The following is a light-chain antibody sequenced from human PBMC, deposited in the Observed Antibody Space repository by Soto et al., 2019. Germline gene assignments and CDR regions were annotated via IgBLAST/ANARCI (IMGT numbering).Light chain of an antibody. CDR1: QGISSF. J-gene: IGKJ1*01. V-gene: IGKV1-39*01. CDR2: SAS. CDR3: QQTYSAPPT. Sequence: DIQMTQSPSSLSASVGDRVTIACRASQGISSFLNWYQQRPGKAPKLLISSASSLQSGVTSRFSGSGTGTDFTLIISSLQPEDFATYYCQQTYSAPPTFDQGTKVE.